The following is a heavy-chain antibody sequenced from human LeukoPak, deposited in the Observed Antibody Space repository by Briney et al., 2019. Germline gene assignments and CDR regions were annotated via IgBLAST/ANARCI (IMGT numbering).Heavy chain of an antibody. V-gene: IGHV1-46*01. J-gene: IGHJ4*02. Sequence: GASVKVSCKASGYTFTSYYMDWVRQAPGQGLEWMGIINPSGSSTSYALKFQGRVTMTRDTSTSTAYMELSSLRSEDTAVYYCARSDYGGYDFGYWGQGTLVTVSS. CDR1: GYTFTSYY. D-gene: IGHD4-23*01. CDR2: INPSGSST. CDR3: ARSDYGGYDFGY.